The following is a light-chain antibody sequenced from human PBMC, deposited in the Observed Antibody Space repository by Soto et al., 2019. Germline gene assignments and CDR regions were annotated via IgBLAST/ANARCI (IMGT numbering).Light chain of an antibody. Sequence: DIQMTQSPSSLSSSLGDRVTITCRASQSISSYLNWYQQKPGKAPKLLIYAASSLQSGVPSRFSGSGSGTDGTITISSLKKEDGSTYYCQQSYSTTITFGQGTRLEIK. CDR3: QQSYSTTIT. CDR1: QSISSY. CDR2: AAS. J-gene: IGKJ5*01. V-gene: IGKV1-39*01.